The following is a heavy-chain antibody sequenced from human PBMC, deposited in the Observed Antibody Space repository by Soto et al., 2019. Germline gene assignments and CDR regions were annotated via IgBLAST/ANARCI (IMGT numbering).Heavy chain of an antibody. J-gene: IGHJ6*02. CDR3: AKGGAIVAAVTRVYLYNAMDV. CDR1: GYTFTGYY. V-gene: IGHV1-2*02. D-gene: IGHD1-26*01. CDR2: INPNSGDT. Sequence: QVQLVQSGTEVKRPGDSVTVSCKASGYTFTGYYVHWVRQAPGQGLEWMGWINPNSGDTYLAQRFQGRVTMNRDTSIGTAYMELRGLTSDDTAEYYCAKGGAIVAAVTRVYLYNAMDVWGQGTTVTVSS.